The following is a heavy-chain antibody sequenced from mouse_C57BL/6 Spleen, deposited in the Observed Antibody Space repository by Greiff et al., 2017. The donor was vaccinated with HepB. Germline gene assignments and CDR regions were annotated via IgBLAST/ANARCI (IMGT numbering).Heavy chain of an antibody. CDR3: TYSNWAYFDY. CDR2: INPYNGGT. Sequence: EVQLQQSGPVLVKPGASVKMSCKASGYTFTDYYMNWVKQSHGKSLEWIGVINPYNGGTSYNQKFKGKATLTVDKSSSTAYMELNSLTSEDSAVYYCTYSNWAYFDYWGQGTTLTVSS. CDR1: GYTFTDYY. D-gene: IGHD2-5*01. V-gene: IGHV1-19*01. J-gene: IGHJ2*01.